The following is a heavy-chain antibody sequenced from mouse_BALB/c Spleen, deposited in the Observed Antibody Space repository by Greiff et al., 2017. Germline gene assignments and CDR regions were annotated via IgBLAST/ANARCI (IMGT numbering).Heavy chain of an antibody. CDR1: GYTFTSYW. V-gene: IGHV1-5*01. D-gene: IGHD3-1*01. CDR2: IYPGNSDT. J-gene: IGHJ4*01. CDR3: TRQLGPHYAMDY. Sequence: VQLKQSGTVLARPGASVKMSCKASGYTFTSYWMHWVKQRPGQGLEWIGAIYPGNSDTSYNQKFKGKAKLTAVTSTSTAYMELSSLTNEDSAVYYCTRQLGPHYAMDYWGQGTSVTVSS.